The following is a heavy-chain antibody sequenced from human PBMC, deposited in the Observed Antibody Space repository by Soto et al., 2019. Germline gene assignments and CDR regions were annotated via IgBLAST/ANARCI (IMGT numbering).Heavy chain of an antibody. V-gene: IGHV1-18*01. CDR2: ISAYNGNT. J-gene: IGHJ4*02. Sequence: QVQLVQSGAEVKKPGASVKVSCKASGYTFTSYGISWVRQAPGQGLEWMGWISAYNGNTNYAQKLQGRVTMTTDTSTSTAYRELRSLRSDHTAVYYCARESYDYIWGSYRAYYFDYWGQGTLVTVSS. CDR3: ARESYDYIWGSYRAYYFDY. D-gene: IGHD3-16*02. CDR1: GYTFTSYG.